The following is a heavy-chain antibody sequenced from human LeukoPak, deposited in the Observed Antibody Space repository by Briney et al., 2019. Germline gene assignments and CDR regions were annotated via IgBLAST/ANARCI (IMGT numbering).Heavy chain of an antibody. CDR1: GFTFSSYE. V-gene: IGHV3-48*03. J-gene: IGHJ6*02. CDR2: ISTSGSTI. Sequence: GGSLRLSCAASGFTFSSYEMNWVRQAPGKGLEWVSYISTSGSTIYYADSVKGRFTISRDNAKNSLYLQLNSLRAEDTAVYYCARWHIVAPRWYYYGMDVWGQGTTVTVSS. CDR3: ARWHIVAPRWYYYGMDV. D-gene: IGHD5-12*01.